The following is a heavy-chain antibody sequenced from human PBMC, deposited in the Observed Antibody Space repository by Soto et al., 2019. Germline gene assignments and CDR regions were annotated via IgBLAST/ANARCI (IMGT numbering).Heavy chain of an antibody. CDR1: GGTFSSYA. Sequence: VKVSCKASGGTFSSYAISWVRQAPGQGLEWMGGIIPIFGTANYAQKFQGRVTITADESTGTAYMELSSLRSEDTAVYYCARVVGATTAVAFDIWGQGTMVTVSS. J-gene: IGHJ3*02. D-gene: IGHD1-26*01. CDR3: ARVVGATTAVAFDI. V-gene: IGHV1-69*13. CDR2: IIPIFGTA.